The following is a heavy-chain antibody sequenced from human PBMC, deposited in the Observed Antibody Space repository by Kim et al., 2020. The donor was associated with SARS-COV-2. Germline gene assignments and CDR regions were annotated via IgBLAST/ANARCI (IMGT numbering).Heavy chain of an antibody. V-gene: IGHV4-34*01. CDR3: ARRRLWYYGMDV. Sequence: NYNPSLKSRVTRSVDTSKNQFSLKLSSVTAADTAVYYCARRRLWYYGMDVWGQGTTVTVSS. J-gene: IGHJ6*02.